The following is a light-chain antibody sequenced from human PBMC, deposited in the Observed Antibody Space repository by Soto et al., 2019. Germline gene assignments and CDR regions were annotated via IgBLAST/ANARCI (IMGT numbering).Light chain of an antibody. Sequence: DIVMTQSPDSLAVSLGERATINCKSSQSVLYSSNNKNYLAWYQQKPGQHPKLLIYWASTRESGVPDRFSGSGSGTDFTHTISSLQAEDVAVYYCQQYYITPITFGPGTTMNIK. J-gene: IGKJ3*01. CDR2: WAS. CDR3: QQYYITPIT. V-gene: IGKV4-1*01. CDR1: QSVLYSSNNKNY.